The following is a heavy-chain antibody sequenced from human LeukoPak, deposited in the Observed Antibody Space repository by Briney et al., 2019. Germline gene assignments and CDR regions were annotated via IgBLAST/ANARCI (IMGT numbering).Heavy chain of an antibody. CDR3: AREIAFDI. V-gene: IGHV4-59*01. CDR1: GGSFSGYY. Sequence: SETLSLTCAVYGGSFSGYYWSWIRQPPGKGLEWIGYIYYSGSTNYNPSLKSRVTISVDTSKNQFSLKLSSVTAADTAVYYCAREIAFDIWGQGTMVTVSS. CDR2: IYYSGST. J-gene: IGHJ3*02.